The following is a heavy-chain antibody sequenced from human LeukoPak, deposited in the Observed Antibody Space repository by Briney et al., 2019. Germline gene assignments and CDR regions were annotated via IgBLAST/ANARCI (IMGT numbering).Heavy chain of an antibody. Sequence: RGSLRLSCAASGFTFSSHAMNWVRQPPGKGLDWVSSIDKSGDGAFYADSVKGRFTISRDNSKNTLYLQMNSLRREDTAVYYCARRGGTSGWGAFDIWGQGTMVTVSS. CDR1: GFTFSSHA. V-gene: IGHV3-23*01. J-gene: IGHJ3*02. D-gene: IGHD2-2*01. CDR2: IDKSGDGA. CDR3: ARRGGTSGWGAFDI.